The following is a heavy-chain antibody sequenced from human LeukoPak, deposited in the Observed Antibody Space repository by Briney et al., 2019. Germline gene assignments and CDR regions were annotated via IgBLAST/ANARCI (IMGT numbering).Heavy chain of an antibody. CDR3: AGGDYYDSSGLFDY. CDR2: INHSGST. Sequence: SETLSLTCAVYGGSFSGYYWSWIRQPPGKGLEWIGEINHSGSTNYNPSLKSRVTISVDTSKNQFSLKLSSVTAADTAVYYCAGGDYYDSSGLFDYWGQGTLVTVSS. CDR1: GGSFSGYY. J-gene: IGHJ4*02. V-gene: IGHV4-34*01. D-gene: IGHD3-22*01.